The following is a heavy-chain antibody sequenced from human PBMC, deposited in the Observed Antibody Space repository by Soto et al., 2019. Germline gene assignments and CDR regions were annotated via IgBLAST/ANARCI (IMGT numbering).Heavy chain of an antibody. CDR3: ARGIN. V-gene: IGHV1-8*01. CDR2: MNPHSGNT. Sequence: QVRLEQSGADVKKPGASVKVSCKASGYTFTSYDINWVRQTTGQGLEWMGWMNPHSGNTGYSQKLQGRLTLTRNTAISTAYLDLSSLRTEDTAIYYCARGINWGQGTLVTVSS. CDR1: GYTFTSYD. D-gene: IGHD1-20*01. J-gene: IGHJ4*02.